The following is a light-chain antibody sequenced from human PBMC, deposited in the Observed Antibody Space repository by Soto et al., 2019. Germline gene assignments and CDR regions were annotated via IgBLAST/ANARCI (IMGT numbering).Light chain of an antibody. V-gene: IGKV3D-15*01. J-gene: IGKJ4*01. Sequence: EIVMTQSPATLSVSPGERATLSCRANQDINIYLAWYQQKPGQAPRLLISGASTRATGIPDRFSGSGSGTEFTLTISSLQSEDFAVYYYQQYNNWPLTFGGGTNVEVK. CDR2: GAS. CDR3: QQYNNWPLT. CDR1: QDINIY.